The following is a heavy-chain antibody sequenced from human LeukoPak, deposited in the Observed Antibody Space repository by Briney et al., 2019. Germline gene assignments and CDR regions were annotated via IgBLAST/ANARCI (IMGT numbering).Heavy chain of an antibody. J-gene: IGHJ4*02. CDR3: AKDFRIGYSAHFDY. CDR1: GFTFSSYW. Sequence: PGGSLRLSCAASGFTFSSYWMNWARQAPGKGLEWVSAISGSGGSTYYADSVKGRFTISRDNSKNTLYLQMNSLRAEDTAVYYCAKDFRIGYSAHFDYWGQGALVTVSS. CDR2: ISGSGGST. V-gene: IGHV3-23*01. D-gene: IGHD2-21*01.